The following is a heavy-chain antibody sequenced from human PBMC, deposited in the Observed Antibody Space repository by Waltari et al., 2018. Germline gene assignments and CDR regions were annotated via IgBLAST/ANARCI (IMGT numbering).Heavy chain of an antibody. CDR2: YSGN. V-gene: IGHV4-59*01. D-gene: IGHD4-17*01. CDR1: GVSITGYY. Sequence: QVQLQESGPGLVKPSETLSLTCTVFGVSITGYYWSWIRQPPGKGLEWIGYSGNKYNPSLKSRVIISLVTSKNQFALKVTSVTAADTAVYYCVRSYTVTTSPIAGYWGQGTLVTVSS. CDR3: VRSYTVTTSPIAGY. J-gene: IGHJ4*02.